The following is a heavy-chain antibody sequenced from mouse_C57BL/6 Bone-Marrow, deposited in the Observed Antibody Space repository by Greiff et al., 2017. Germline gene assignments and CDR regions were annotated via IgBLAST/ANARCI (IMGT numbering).Heavy chain of an antibody. CDR1: GFTFTDYY. CDR3: ARWDYYGSSFLSY. J-gene: IGHJ2*01. V-gene: IGHV7-3*01. Sequence: EVKVVESGGGLVQPGGSLSLSCAASGFTFTDYYMSWVRQPPGKALEWLGFIRNKANGYTTEYSASVKGLFTISRDNSQSILYLQMNALRAEDSATYYCARWDYYGSSFLSYWGQGTTLTVSS. D-gene: IGHD1-1*01. CDR2: IRNKANGYTT.